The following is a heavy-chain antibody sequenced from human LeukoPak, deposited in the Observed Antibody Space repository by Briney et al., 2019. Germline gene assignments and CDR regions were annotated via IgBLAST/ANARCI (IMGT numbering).Heavy chain of an antibody. CDR3: AREGALRLGELSLYSFARHAKYYFDY. CDR1: GFTFSSYA. V-gene: IGHV3-48*01. CDR2: ISSSSSTI. D-gene: IGHD3-16*02. Sequence: RTGGSLRLSCAASGFTFSSYAMSWVRQAPGKGLEWVSYISSSSSTIYYADSVKGRFTISRDNAKNSLYLQMNSLRAEDTAVYYCAREGALRLGELSLYSFARHAKYYFDYWGQGTLVTVSS. J-gene: IGHJ4*02.